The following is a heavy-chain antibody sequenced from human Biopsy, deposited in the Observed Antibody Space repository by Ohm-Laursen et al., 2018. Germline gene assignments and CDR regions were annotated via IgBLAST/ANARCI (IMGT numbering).Heavy chain of an antibody. V-gene: IGHV3-7*01. Sequence: SLRLSCAASGFIFKSYGMHWVRQAPGKGLEWVANINPDGSVKYFADSVKGRFTISRDNAENSMYLQMSSLTVDDTAVYYCARDERWGQGTLVTVSS. CDR2: INPDGSVK. D-gene: IGHD5-24*01. CDR1: GFIFKSYG. CDR3: ARDER. J-gene: IGHJ4*02.